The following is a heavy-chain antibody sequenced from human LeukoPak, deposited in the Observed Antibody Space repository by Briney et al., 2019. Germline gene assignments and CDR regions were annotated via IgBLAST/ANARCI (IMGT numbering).Heavy chain of an antibody. Sequence: PSETLSLTCTVSGGSISSSSYYWSWIRQPAGKGLEWIGRIYTSGSTNYNPSLKSRVTISVDTSKNQFSLKLSSVTAADTAVYYCARDDYWGQGALVTVSS. CDR3: ARDDY. V-gene: IGHV4-61*02. J-gene: IGHJ4*02. CDR2: IYTSGST. CDR1: GGSISSSSYY.